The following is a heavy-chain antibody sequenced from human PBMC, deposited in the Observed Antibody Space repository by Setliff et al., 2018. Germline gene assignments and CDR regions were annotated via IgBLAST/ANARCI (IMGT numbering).Heavy chain of an antibody. CDR1: GASLSSGTYY. D-gene: IGHD3-9*01. V-gene: IGHV4-39*01. Sequence: PSETLSLTCTVSGASLSSGTYYWGWIRQPPGKGLEWIGRIYYRGDTYYNASLKGRLTISVDTAQNQFSLRLTSVTAADTAVYYCAGRRRRYFDWSFDFWGQGNLVTVSS. J-gene: IGHJ4*02. CDR2: IYYRGDT. CDR3: AGRRRRYFDWSFDF.